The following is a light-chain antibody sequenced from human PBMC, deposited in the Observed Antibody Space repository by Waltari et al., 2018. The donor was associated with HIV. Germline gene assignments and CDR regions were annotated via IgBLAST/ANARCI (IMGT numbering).Light chain of an antibody. Sequence: DIQMTQSPSSLSASVGDRVTLTCRASQNINSYLNWCQQRPGKAPELLIYATSSLQSGVPSRFSVSGSGTDFTLTISSLQPEDFATYYCQQSYSTPWTFGPGTKVDVK. V-gene: IGKV1-39*01. CDR3: QQSYSTPWT. J-gene: IGKJ3*01. CDR1: QNINSY. CDR2: ATS.